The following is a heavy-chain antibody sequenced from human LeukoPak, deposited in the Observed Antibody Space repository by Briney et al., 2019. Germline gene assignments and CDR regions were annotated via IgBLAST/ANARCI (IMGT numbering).Heavy chain of an antibody. Sequence: ESGPTLVKPTQTLTLTCTFSEFSISTRGVGVGWIRQPPGKALEWLALIYWDDDKRYSPSLKNRLTITKDTSNNQLFITMTNMDPVDTATSYRERGGTYGDYFCFDRGDQGTLVTVS. CDR2: IYWDDDK. J-gene: IGHJ4*02. CDR3: ERGGTYGDYFCFDR. CDR1: EFSISTRGVG. V-gene: IGHV2-5*02. D-gene: IGHD4-17*01.